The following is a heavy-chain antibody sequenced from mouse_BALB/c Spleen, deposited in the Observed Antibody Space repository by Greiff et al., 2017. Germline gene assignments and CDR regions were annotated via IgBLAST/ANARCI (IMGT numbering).Heavy chain of an antibody. Sequence: QVQLQQSGPELVKPGASVKMSCKASGYTFTSYVMHWVKQRPGQGLEWIGVINPGSGGTNYNEKFKGKATLTADKSSSTAYMQLSSLTSDDSAVYFCARRATVDAMDYWGQGTSVTVSS. CDR3: ARRATVDAMDY. CDR2: INPGSGGT. D-gene: IGHD1-1*01. V-gene: IGHV1-54*01. CDR1: GYTFTSYV. J-gene: IGHJ4*01.